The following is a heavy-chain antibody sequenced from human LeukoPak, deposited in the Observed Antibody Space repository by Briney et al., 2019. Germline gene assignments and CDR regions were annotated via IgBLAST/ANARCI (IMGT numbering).Heavy chain of an antibody. CDR2: INHSGST. CDR1: GGSFSGYY. V-gene: IGHV4-34*01. D-gene: IGHD3-3*01. Sequence: SETLSLTCAVYGGSFSGYYWSWIRQPPGKGLEWIGEINHSGSTNYNPSLKSRVTISVDTSKNQFSLKLSSVTAADTAVYYCARVCYDFWSGYSYHFDYWGQGTLVTVSS. CDR3: ARVCYDFWSGYSYHFDY. J-gene: IGHJ4*02.